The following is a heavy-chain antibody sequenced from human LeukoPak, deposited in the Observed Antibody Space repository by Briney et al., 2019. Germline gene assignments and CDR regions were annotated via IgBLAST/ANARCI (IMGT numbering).Heavy chain of an antibody. J-gene: IGHJ4*02. CDR1: GFTFSSYA. CDR2: IGSSSSYI. CDR3: ARAQGDSSGYYYEFDY. V-gene: IGHV3-21*01. D-gene: IGHD3-22*01. Sequence: GGSLRLSCAASGFTFSSYAMSWVRQAPGKGLEWVSSIGSSSSYIYYADSVKGRFTISRDNAKNSLYLQMNSLRAEDTAVYYCARAQGDSSGYYYEFDYWGQGTLVTVSS.